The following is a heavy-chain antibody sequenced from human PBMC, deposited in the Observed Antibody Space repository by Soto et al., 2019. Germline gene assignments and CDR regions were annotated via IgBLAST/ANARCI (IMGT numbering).Heavy chain of an antibody. D-gene: IGHD6-19*01. J-gene: IGHJ5*02. CDR1: GGSIISSSYY. Sequence: SETLSLTCSVSGGSIISSSYYWVWIRQPPGKGLEWIGSIYYSGSIYYIPSLKSRVTISVDTSKNQFSLKLSSVTAAETAVYYCARQSSGWYNWFDPWGQGTLVTVSS. V-gene: IGHV4-39*01. CDR3: ARQSSGWYNWFDP. CDR2: IYYSGSI.